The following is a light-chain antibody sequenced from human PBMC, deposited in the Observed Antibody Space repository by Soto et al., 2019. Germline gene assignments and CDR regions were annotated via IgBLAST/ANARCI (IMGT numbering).Light chain of an antibody. CDR3: VQASHWQAT. V-gene: IGKV2-30*02. Sequence: DVVMTQSPPSLTVTLGQPASMSCRSSQRIVHSNGNTYLSWFHQRPGQSPRRLIYTVSKRESWATERFSGSGSVTDFILESSSVEAEYFGYYYCVQASHWQATLGQGNKVEIK. J-gene: IGKJ1*01. CDR1: QRIVHSNGNTY. CDR2: TVS.